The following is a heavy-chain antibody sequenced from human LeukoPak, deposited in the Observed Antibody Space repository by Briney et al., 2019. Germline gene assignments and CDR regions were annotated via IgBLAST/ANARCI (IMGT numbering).Heavy chain of an antibody. CDR1: GGTFSSYA. D-gene: IGHD5-24*01. CDR3: ARGKAGDIKDNYQNAFDI. J-gene: IGHJ3*02. V-gene: IGHV1-69*13. Sequence: SVKVSCKASGGTFSSYAISWVRQAPGQGLEWMGGIIPIFGTANYAQKFRGRVTITADESTSTAYMELSSLRSEDTAVYYCARGKAGDIKDNYQNAFDIWGQGTMVTVSS. CDR2: IIPIFGTA.